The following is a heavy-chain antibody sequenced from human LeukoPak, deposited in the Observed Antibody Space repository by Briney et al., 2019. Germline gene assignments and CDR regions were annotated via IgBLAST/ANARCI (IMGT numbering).Heavy chain of an antibody. V-gene: IGHV5-51*01. CDR3: GRLLGVATIYY. D-gene: IGHD5-12*01. Sequence: GESLKISCKGSGYSFTSYWIAWVRQMPGRGLEWMGIIYPGDSDTRYSPSFQGQVTITADKSINTACLQWSSLKASDTAMYYCGRLLGVATIYYWGQGTLVTVSS. CDR1: GYSFTSYW. CDR2: IYPGDSDT. J-gene: IGHJ4*02.